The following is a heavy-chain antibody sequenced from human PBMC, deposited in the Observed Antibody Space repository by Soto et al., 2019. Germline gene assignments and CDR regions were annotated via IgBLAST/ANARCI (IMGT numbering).Heavy chain of an antibody. J-gene: IGHJ3*02. Sequence: GASVKVSCKGSGGTFSSYAISWVRQAPGHAREWMGGIIPIFGTANYAQNVQGRVTITADESTSTAYMELSSLRSEYTAVYYCASIYYDSSGYYFGSHAFDIWGQGTMVTVSS. CDR3: ASIYYDSSGYYFGSHAFDI. D-gene: IGHD3-22*01. CDR2: IIPIFGTA. V-gene: IGHV1-69*13. CDR1: GGTFSSYA.